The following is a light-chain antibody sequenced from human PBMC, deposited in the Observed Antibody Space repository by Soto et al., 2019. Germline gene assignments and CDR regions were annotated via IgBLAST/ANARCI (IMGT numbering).Light chain of an antibody. V-gene: IGKV3-15*01. CDR1: QSVSSN. Sequence: EIVMTQSPATLSVSPGERATLSCRASQSVSSNLAWYQQKPGQAPRLLIYGASTRATGIPARFSGSGSGTAFTLTPSSLQSHDFAVSYCQQYNNWPFPSWTFGQGTEVVIK. CDR2: GAS. J-gene: IGKJ1*01. CDR3: QQYNNWPFPSWT.